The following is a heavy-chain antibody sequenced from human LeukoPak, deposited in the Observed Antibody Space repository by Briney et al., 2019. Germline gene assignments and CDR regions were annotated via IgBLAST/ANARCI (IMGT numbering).Heavy chain of an antibody. V-gene: IGHV3-30-3*01. CDR2: ISYDGSNK. CDR3: ARERQQLVDFDY. D-gene: IGHD6-13*01. J-gene: IGHJ4*02. CDR1: GFTFSSYA. Sequence: GGSLRLSCAASGFTFSSYAMHWVRQAPGKGLEWVAVISYDGSNKYYADSVKGRFTISRDNSKNTLYLQMNSLRAEDTAVYYCARERQQLVDFDYWGQGTLVTVSS.